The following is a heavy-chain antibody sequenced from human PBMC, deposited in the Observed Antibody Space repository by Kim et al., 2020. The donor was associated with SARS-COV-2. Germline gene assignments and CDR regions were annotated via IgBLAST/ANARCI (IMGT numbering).Heavy chain of an antibody. CDR2: INNHGGST. D-gene: IGHD3-10*01. CDR3: ARGGTYGPTYFFDY. V-gene: IGHV3-74*01. J-gene: IGHJ4*02. CDR1: GFTLSDFW. Sequence: GGSLRLSCAVSGFTLSDFWMHWVRQAPGKGLVWVARINNHGGSTDYADSVKGRFTISRDNAKNTLYLQMNSLRAEDTAMYYCARGGTYGPTYFFDYWGQG.